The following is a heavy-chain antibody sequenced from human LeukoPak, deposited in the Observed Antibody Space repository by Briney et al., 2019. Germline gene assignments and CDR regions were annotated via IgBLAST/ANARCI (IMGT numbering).Heavy chain of an antibody. CDR2: INHSVITI. CDR3: ARVSRTHGTSIPLFEE. V-gene: IGHV3-48*03. D-gene: IGHD1-1*01. CDR1: GFTFSRYE. J-gene: IGHJ4*02. Sequence: GGSLRLSCAPSGFTFSRYEMNSVRQAPGKGLEWLSYINHSVITIYYADSVKGRFTVSRDNAKNSLYLQMDSMTAEDTAVYYCARVSRTHGTSIPLFEEWGQGTLVTVSS.